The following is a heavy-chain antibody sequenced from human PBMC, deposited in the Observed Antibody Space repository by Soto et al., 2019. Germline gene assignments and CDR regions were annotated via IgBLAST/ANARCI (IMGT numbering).Heavy chain of an antibody. Sequence: EVQLVESGGGLVQPGGSLRLSCAASGFTFNTHWMSWVRQAPGKGLEWVANIKEDGSEGYYVDSVKGRFTISRDNAKNSLYLQMNSLRAEDTAVYFCASATSVWGGRDYWGQGTLVTVSS. D-gene: IGHD3-16*01. CDR3: ASATSVWGGRDY. CDR1: GFTFNTHW. J-gene: IGHJ4*02. CDR2: IKEDGSEG. V-gene: IGHV3-7*01.